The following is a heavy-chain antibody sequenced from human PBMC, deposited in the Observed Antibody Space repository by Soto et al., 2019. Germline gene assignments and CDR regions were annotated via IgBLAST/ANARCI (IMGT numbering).Heavy chain of an antibody. CDR2: AYYTGTT. J-gene: IGHJ5*02. Sequence: SETLSHTCNVSGGSIRSNSYYWVWILQAPGKGMEVLGRAYYTGTTYYNPSRKSRVTISVDTSKNQFSLKVSSVTAADTSVYYCARLKGANYVNTYNWFVPWGEG. D-gene: IGHD3-10*02. CDR3: ARLKGANYVNTYNWFVP. CDR1: GGSIRSNSYY. V-gene: IGHV4-39*01.